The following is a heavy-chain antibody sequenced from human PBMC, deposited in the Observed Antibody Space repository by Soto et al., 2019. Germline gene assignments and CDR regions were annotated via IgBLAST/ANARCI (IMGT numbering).Heavy chain of an antibody. D-gene: IGHD3-10*01. CDR2: VIPILGMA. CDR3: ATSYGSGSAHFDY. Sequence: QVHLVQSEAEVKKTGSSVKVSCTASGDTFSRYTISWVRQAPGQRPEWMGRVIPILGMADYAQKFQGRVAISAYKSTSTAYMRLSSLRSDDTGVYYCATSYGSGSAHFDYWGQGTLVTVSS. CDR1: GDTFSRYT. J-gene: IGHJ4*02. V-gene: IGHV1-69*02.